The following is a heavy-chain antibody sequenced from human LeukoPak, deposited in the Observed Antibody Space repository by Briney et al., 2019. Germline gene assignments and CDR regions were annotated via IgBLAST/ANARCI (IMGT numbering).Heavy chain of an antibody. CDR1: GYTLTELS. CDR2: FDPEDGET. D-gene: IGHD3-22*01. Sequence: GASVKVSCKVSGYTLTELSMHWVRQAPGKGLERMGGFDPEDGETIYAQKFQGRVTMTEDTSTDTAYMELSSLRSEDTAVYYCATDQGPSSRNYYDSSGFDYWGQGTLVTVSS. J-gene: IGHJ4*02. CDR3: ATDQGPSSRNYYDSSGFDY. V-gene: IGHV1-24*01.